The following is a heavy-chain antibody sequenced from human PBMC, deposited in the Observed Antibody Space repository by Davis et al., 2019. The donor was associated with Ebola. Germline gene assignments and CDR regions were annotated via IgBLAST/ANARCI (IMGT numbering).Heavy chain of an antibody. Sequence: PGGSLRLSCAASGFTVSSNYMSWVRQAPGKGLEWVSVIYSGGSTYYADSVKGRFTISRDNSKNTLYLQMNSLRAEDTAVYYYARAGWLRRSFDYWGQGTLVTVSS. CDR2: IYSGGST. J-gene: IGHJ4*02. CDR1: GFTVSSNY. CDR3: ARAGWLRRSFDY. V-gene: IGHV3-66*01. D-gene: IGHD5-12*01.